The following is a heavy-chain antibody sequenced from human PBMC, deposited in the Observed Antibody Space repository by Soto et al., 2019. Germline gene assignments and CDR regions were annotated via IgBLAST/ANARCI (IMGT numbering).Heavy chain of an antibody. Sequence: ASVKVSCKASGYTFTNYFIHWVRQAPGEGLEWMGIINPSGGTTNYAQKFQGKVTITADESTSTAYMELSSLRSEDTAVYYCARPTRYYYDSSGQSAWFDPWGQGTLVTVSS. CDR2: INPSGGTT. J-gene: IGHJ5*02. CDR3: ARPTRYYYDSSGQSAWFDP. D-gene: IGHD3-22*01. CDR1: GYTFTNYF. V-gene: IGHV1-46*01.